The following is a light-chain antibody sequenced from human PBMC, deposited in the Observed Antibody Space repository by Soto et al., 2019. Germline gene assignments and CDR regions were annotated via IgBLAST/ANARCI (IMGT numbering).Light chain of an antibody. CDR3: QPYNNWPPVT. CDR1: QSVSSN. J-gene: IGKJ2*01. Sequence: EIVMTQSPATLSVSPGEGATLSCRASQSVSSNLAWYQQKPGQAPRLLIYGASTRATGIPARCSGSGSGTEFTLTISSLQSEDFAVYYCQPYNNWPPVTFGQGTKLEIK. CDR2: GAS. V-gene: IGKV3-15*01.